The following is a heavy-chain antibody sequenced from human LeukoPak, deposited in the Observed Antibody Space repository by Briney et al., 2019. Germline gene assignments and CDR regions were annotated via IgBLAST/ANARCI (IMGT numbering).Heavy chain of an antibody. Sequence: TGEALKISCKGSGYSFISYWISWVRQMPDKGLESLGMIYPGDSDTRYSPSFQGLVTLSADKSITTAYLQWSSLKTSDTAIYYCARLDYAGNPFDNWGPGTLVTVSS. J-gene: IGHJ4*02. CDR2: IYPGDSDT. V-gene: IGHV5-51*01. D-gene: IGHD4-23*01. CDR3: ARLDYAGNPFDN. CDR1: GYSFISYW.